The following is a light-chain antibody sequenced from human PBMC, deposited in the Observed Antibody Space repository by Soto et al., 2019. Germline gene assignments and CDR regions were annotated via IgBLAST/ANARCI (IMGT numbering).Light chain of an antibody. J-gene: IGLJ2*01. CDR3: QSYDTSKHVV. CDR2: EXX. Sequence: NFMLTQPHSVSESPGKTVTISCTGSSGSIATNYVQWYQQRPGSAPTTVIYEXXXXXXXXXXXXXGSIDSSSNSASLTISXXXXXXXXXXYCQSYDTSKHVVFGGGTKLTVL. V-gene: IGLV6-57*02. CDR1: SGSIATNY.